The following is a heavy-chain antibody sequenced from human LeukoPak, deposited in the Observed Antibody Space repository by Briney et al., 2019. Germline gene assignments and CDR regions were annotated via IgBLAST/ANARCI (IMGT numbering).Heavy chain of an antibody. CDR2: ISSSGSTI. D-gene: IGHD3-9*01. J-gene: IGHJ6*03. V-gene: IGHV3-11*04. CDR3: ARNCSDDILTGYYIHYYYMDV. Sequence: GGSLRLSCAASGFTFSDYYMSWIRQAPGKGLEWVSYISSSGSTIYYADSVKGRFTISRDNAKNSLYLQMNSLRAEDTAVYYCARNCSDDILTGYYIHYYYMDVWGKGTTVTVSS. CDR1: GFTFSDYY.